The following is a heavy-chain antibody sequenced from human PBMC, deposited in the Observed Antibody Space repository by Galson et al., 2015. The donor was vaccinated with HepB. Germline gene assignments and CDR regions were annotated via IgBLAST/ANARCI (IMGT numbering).Heavy chain of an antibody. CDR1: GFTFSSYA. CDR3: ARGNSLDTNYYYYGMDV. Sequence: SLRLSCAASGFTFSSYAMHWVRQAPGKGLEWVAVISYDGSNKYYADSVKGRFTISRDNSKNTLYLQMNSLRAEDTAVYYCARGNSLDTNYYYYGMDVWGQGTTVTVSS. D-gene: IGHD3-9*01. V-gene: IGHV3-30*04. J-gene: IGHJ6*02. CDR2: ISYDGSNK.